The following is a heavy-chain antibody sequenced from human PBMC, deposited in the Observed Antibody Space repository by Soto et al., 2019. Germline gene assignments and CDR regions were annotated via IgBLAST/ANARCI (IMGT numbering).Heavy chain of an antibody. V-gene: IGHV1-2*04. CDR3: ARLGMESGLVVVITGFDY. CDR1: GYTFTGYY. D-gene: IGHD3-22*01. J-gene: IGHJ4*02. Sequence: ASVKVSCKASGYTFTGYYMHWVQQAPGQGLEWMGWINPNSGGTNYAQKFQGWVTMTRDTSISTAYMELSRLRSDDTAVYYCARLGMESGLVVVITGFDYWGQGXLVTVSS. CDR2: INPNSGGT.